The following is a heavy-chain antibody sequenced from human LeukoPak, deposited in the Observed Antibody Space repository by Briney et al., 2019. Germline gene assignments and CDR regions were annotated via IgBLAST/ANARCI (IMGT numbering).Heavy chain of an antibody. Sequence: GGSLRLSCAASGLTSNSNTFNWVRQAPGKGLEWVSSFGTFSGHTYYADSVRGRFTMSSDSAKNSLFLQVNSLSAEDTAVYYCARDCGGSCYSGQTYFSYYYYGMDVWGQGTMVTVSS. J-gene: IGHJ6*02. CDR3: ARDCGGSCYSGQTYFSYYYYGMDV. V-gene: IGHV3-21*01. D-gene: IGHD2-15*01. CDR1: GLTSNSNT. CDR2: FGTFSGHT.